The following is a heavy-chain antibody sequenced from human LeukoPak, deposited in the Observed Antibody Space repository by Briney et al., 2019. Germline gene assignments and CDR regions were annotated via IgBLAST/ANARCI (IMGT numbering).Heavy chain of an antibody. CDR3: ARRNWNYEIRFDP. V-gene: IGHV4-39*01. CDR2: INYSGST. J-gene: IGHJ5*02. D-gene: IGHD1-7*01. Sequence: PSETLSLTCTVSGGSISTSSSYWGWIRQPPGKGLEWIGSINYSGSTFYNPSVKSRVTISVNTSKNQFSLRLSSMTAADTAVYYCARRNWNYEIRFDPWGQGNLVTVSS. CDR1: GGSISTSSSY.